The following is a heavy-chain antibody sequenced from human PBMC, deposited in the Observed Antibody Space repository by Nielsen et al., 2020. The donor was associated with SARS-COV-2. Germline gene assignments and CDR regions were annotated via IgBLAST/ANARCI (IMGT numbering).Heavy chain of an antibody. CDR2: IYSGGST. V-gene: IGHV3-53*01. D-gene: IGHD2-2*01. CDR3: VGRMPRSYFDY. Sequence: GGSLRLSCAASGFTVSSNYMSWVRQAPGKGLEWVSVIYSGGSTYYADSVKGRFTISRDNSKNTLYLQMNSLRAKDTAVYYCVGRMPRSYFDYWGQGTLVTVSS. CDR1: GFTVSSNY. J-gene: IGHJ4*02.